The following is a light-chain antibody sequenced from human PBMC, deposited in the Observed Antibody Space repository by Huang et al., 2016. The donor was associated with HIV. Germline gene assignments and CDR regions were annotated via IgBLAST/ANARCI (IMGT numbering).Light chain of an antibody. V-gene: IGKV4-1*01. CDR1: QGVYSISTGKDY. CDR2: WAS. CDR3: QQYYSSPQT. J-gene: IGKJ1*01. Sequence: DIIMTQSPDSLAVSLGERATLNCRSSQGVYSISTGKDYMAWFQQKPGQPPRVLLFWASTSEAGVPDRFSGSGSGTHFTLTIANLEAEDAAIYYCQQYYSSPQTFGQGTRVEVK.